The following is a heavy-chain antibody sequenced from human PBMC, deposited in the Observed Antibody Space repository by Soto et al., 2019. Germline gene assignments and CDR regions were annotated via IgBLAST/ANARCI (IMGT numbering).Heavy chain of an antibody. CDR1: GFTFNNYA. CDR2: ISGTGGST. CDR3: GKGNSKWGTGDAFDI. Sequence: GGSLRLSCGASGFTFNNYALNWVRQAPGKGPEWVSSISGTGGSTFYAGSAKGRFTISRDNSKNTLFLQMTSLRAEDTAVYYCGKGNSKWGTGDAFDIWGQGTMVTVSS. D-gene: IGHD7-27*01. V-gene: IGHV3-23*01. J-gene: IGHJ3*02.